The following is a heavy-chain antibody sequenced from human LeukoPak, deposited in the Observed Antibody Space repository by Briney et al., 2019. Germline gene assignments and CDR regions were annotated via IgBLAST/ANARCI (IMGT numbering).Heavy chain of an antibody. CDR2: ITAIDGRT. V-gene: IGHV3-23*01. D-gene: IGHD3-22*01. CDR3: ARDDDSSGYYLFDY. J-gene: IGHJ4*02. Sequence: GGSLRLPCVASGFTFSSTTMGWVRQAPGRGLEWVSSITAIDGRTYYADSVRGRFTISRDNSKNTLYLQMNSLRAEDTAVYYCARDDDSSGYYLFDYWGQGTLVTVSS. CDR1: GFTFSSTT.